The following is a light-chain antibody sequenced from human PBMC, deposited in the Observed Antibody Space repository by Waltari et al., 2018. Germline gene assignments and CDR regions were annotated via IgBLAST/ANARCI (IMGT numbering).Light chain of an antibody. CDR1: RRHVGGYTY. J-gene: IGLJ2*01. V-gene: IGLV2-14*03. CDR2: DVN. Sequence: QSALTQPAPVPGSPGQSITIPCTGTRRHVGGYTYVSCYQQHPGKAPKLMIFDVNNRPSGVSNRFSGSKSGNTASLTISGLQAEDEADYYCSAYISSSTLELFGGGTRLTVL. CDR3: SAYISSSTLEL.